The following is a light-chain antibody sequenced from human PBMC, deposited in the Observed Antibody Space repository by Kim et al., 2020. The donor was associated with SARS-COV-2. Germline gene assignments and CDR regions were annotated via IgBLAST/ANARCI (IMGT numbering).Light chain of an antibody. J-gene: IGLJ2*01. CDR2: QDS. CDR3: QAWDSSTVV. V-gene: IGLV3-1*01. Sequence: VSPGQTASITFSGDKLGDKFACWYQQKPGQSPVLVIYQDSKRPSGIPERFSGSNSGNTATLTISGTQAMDEADYYCQAWDSSTVVFGGGTQLTVL. CDR1: KLGDKF.